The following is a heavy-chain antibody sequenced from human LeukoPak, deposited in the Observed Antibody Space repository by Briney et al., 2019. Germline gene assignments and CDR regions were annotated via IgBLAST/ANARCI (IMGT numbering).Heavy chain of an antibody. CDR1: GFTFSSYS. CDR2: ISSSSSYI. CDR3: ARDAATSFDY. D-gene: IGHD2-15*01. Sequence: GGSLRLSCAASGFTFSSYSMNWVRQAPGKGLEWVSSISSSSSYIYYADSVKGRLTISRDNAKNSLYLQMNSLRAEDTAVYYCARDAATSFDYWGQGTLVTVSS. J-gene: IGHJ4*02. V-gene: IGHV3-21*01.